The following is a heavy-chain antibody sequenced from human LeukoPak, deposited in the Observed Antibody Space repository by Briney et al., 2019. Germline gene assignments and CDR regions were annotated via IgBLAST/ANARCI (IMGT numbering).Heavy chain of an antibody. CDR1: GFTFNSYG. Sequence: GGSLRLSCEASGFTFNSYGMTWVRQAPGKGLEWVAGISGSGVRRDYADSVKGRFTISRDNAKNTLYLQMNSLRVEDTAVYYCAKGSREWELLDAFDFWGQGRMVTVSS. D-gene: IGHD1-26*01. CDR3: AKGSREWELLDAFDF. CDR2: ISGSGVRR. J-gene: IGHJ3*01. V-gene: IGHV3-23*01.